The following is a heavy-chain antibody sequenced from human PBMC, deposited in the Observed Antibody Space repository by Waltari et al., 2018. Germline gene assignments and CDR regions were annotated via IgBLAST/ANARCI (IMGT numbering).Heavy chain of an antibody. J-gene: IGHJ4*02. V-gene: IGHV3-9*01. CDR3: AKDNEQWPHAFDH. D-gene: IGHD6-19*01. CDR2: ISWNSGSV. CDR1: GCTLAQSP. Sequence: EVQLVESGGGSVQPGGSLRLSCAASGCTLAQSPMHWVRQFPGKGLEWVLCISWNSGSVDYADSVKGRFTISRDNAKNSVHLQMYNLRTEDTGLYYCAKDNEQWPHAFDHWGQGTPVTVSS.